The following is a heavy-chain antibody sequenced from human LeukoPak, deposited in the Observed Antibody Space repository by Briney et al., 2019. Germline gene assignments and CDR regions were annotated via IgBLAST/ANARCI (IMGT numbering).Heavy chain of an antibody. V-gene: IGHV4-39*01. CDR1: GGSISSSNYY. CDR2: IYDSGST. J-gene: IGHJ5*02. CDR3: ASGSSSGLLGWFDP. D-gene: IGHD6-13*01. Sequence: SETLSLTCTVSGGSISSSNYYWGWIRQAPGKGLEWIGSIYDSGSTYYNPSLKSRVTIYVDTTKSQFSLKLNSVTAADTAMYYCASGSSSGLLGWFDPWGQGTLVTVSS.